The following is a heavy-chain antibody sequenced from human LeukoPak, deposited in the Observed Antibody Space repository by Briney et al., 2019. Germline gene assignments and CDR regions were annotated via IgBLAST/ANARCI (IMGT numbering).Heavy chain of an antibody. CDR1: GDRLTKNW. CDR3: ARFALTSSLDY. D-gene: IGHD6-13*01. CDR2: IYPGNPDI. V-gene: IGHV5-51*01. Sequence: GETLKISFKISGDRLTKNWICWVRQEPGKGLEWLWLIYPGNPDIRYSSCFQGQFTFSVATSISTCYWHCGGLKASDTAMYYCARFALTSSLDYWGQGTLVTVSS. J-gene: IGHJ4*02.